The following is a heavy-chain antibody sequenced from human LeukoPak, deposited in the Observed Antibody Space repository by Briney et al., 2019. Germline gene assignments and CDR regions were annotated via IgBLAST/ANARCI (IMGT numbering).Heavy chain of an antibody. V-gene: IGHV4-39*01. D-gene: IGHD3-16*02. CDR3: ARTYDYIWGSFRSHSFDS. Sequence: PSETLSLTCTVSGGSISSNNYYWGWIRQPPGKGPEWIGSLCYSGSAYYNPSLKSRVTISVDASKNQFSLKLSSVTAADTGVYYCARTYDYIWGSFRSHSFDSWGQGTLVTVSS. CDR2: LCYSGSA. J-gene: IGHJ4*02. CDR1: GGSISSNNYY.